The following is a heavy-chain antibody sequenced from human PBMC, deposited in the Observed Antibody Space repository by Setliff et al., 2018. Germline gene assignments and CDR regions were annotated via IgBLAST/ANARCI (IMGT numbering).Heavy chain of an antibody. Sequence: TGGSLRLSCAASGLIFNTYGMHWVRQAPGKGLEWVVFIRYDGSNKYYADSVKGRLTISRDNSKNTLYLQMNSLRAEDTAVYYCAKGRGTTAGWIDYWGQGTLVTVSS. V-gene: IGHV3-30*02. CDR1: GLIFNTYG. CDR3: AKGRGTTAGWIDY. J-gene: IGHJ4*02. CDR2: IRYDGSNK. D-gene: IGHD4-17*01.